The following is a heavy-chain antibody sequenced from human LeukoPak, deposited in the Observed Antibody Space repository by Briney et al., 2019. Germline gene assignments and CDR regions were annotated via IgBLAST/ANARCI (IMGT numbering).Heavy chain of an antibody. Sequence: SETLSLTCAVYGGSLSGYFWSWIRQPPGKGLEWIAEVSHNGGTNNNPSLKSRVTISVDTSKNQFSLKLTSVTAADAAIYYCAKNFDVWGRGTLVTVSS. V-gene: IGHV4-34*01. CDR3: AKNFDV. D-gene: IGHD2/OR15-2a*01. CDR2: VSHNGGT. J-gene: IGHJ2*01. CDR1: GGSLSGYF.